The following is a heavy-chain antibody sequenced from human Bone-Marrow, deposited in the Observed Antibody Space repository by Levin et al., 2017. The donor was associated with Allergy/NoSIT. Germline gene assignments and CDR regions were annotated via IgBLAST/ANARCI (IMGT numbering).Heavy chain of an antibody. D-gene: IGHD6-6*01. J-gene: IGHJ4*02. V-gene: IGHV3-21*06. CDR3: ARDFEGQLNS. Sequence: GGSLRLSCAASGFTFSSYSMNWVRQAPGKGLEWVSSISSGSRYIYYADSVKGRFTISRDDARNSLYLQTNSLRAKDTALYYCARDFEGQLNSWGQGTLVTVSA. CDR1: GFTFSSYS. CDR2: ISSGSRYI.